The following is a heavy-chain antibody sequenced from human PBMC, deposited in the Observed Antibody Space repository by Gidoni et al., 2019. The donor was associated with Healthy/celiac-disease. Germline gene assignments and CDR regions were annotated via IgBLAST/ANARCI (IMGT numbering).Heavy chain of an antibody. J-gene: IGHJ3*02. Sequence: EVQLVESGGGLVQPGGSLRLSCAASGVTLSSNALSWCRQAPGKGLEWVSAISGSGGSTYYADSVMGRFTISRDNSKNTLYLQMNGLRAEDTAVYYCAKDRGYSYVHDAFDIWGQGTIVTVSS. V-gene: IGHV3-23*04. CDR3: AKDRGYSYVHDAFDI. CDR1: GVTLSSNA. CDR2: ISGSGGST. D-gene: IGHD5-18*01.